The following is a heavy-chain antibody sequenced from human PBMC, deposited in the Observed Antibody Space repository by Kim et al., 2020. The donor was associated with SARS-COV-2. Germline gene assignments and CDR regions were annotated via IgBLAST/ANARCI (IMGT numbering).Heavy chain of an antibody. D-gene: IGHD3-10*01. V-gene: IGHV3-20*01. Sequence: HAYPVKGRFTISRDNAKNSLYLQMNSLRADDTALYHCARAYGSGTSDARDIWGQGTVVTVSS. CDR3: ARAYGSGTSDARDI. J-gene: IGHJ3*02.